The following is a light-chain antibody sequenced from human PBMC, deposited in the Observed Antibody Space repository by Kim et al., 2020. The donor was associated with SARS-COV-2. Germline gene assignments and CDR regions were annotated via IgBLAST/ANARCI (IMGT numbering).Light chain of an antibody. V-gene: IGKV1-33*01. CDR2: DAS. CDR1: QNINKY. Sequence: DIQMTQSPSSLSASVGDRVTITCQPSQNINKYLNWYQQKPGRAPKLLIYDASTLQPGVPSRFSGRGSGTDFSFTISSLQPDDVATYYCQEYDNLPALTFGAGTKVDIK. J-gene: IGKJ3*01. CDR3: QEYDNLPALT.